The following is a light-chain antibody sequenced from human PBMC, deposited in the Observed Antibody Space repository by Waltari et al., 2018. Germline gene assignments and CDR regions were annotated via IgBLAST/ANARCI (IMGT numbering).Light chain of an antibody. J-gene: IGLJ2*01. CDR1: SSDIGGSTY. CDR2: EVN. Sequence: QSALAQPPSASGSPGQSITVSCTGTSSDIGGSTYVSWFQQHPGRGPRLIIYEVNQRPSGVPDRFSGSKSGNTAFLTVSGLQPEDEAHYHCSSVANNKRIFGGGTKLTVL. CDR3: SSVANNKRI. V-gene: IGLV2-8*01.